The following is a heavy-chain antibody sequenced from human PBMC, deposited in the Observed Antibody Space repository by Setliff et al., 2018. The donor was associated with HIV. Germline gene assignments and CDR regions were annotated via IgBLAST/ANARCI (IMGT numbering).Heavy chain of an antibody. Sequence: ASVKVSCKASGYTFTGYYLHWVRQAPGQGLEWMGWINPNSGGTNYAQQVRDRVTMTRDTSISTAYMELSRLRSDDTAVYYCAREAPAVVPTLLPDYWGQGTLVTVSS. J-gene: IGHJ4*02. CDR3: AREAPAVVPTLLPDY. CDR1: GYTFTGYY. D-gene: IGHD6-19*01. CDR2: INPNSGGT. V-gene: IGHV1-2*02.